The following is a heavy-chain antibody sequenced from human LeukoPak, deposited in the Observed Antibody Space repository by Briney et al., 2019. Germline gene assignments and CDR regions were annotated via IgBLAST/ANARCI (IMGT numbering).Heavy chain of an antibody. CDR2: ISSSDSIL. D-gene: IGHD4-17*01. J-gene: IGHJ4*02. V-gene: IGHV3-11*01. CDR1: GFIFSDYY. CDR3: AKDPNGDYVGAFDY. Sequence: PGGSLRLSCAASGFIFSDYYMTWIRQAPGKGLEWVSYISSSDSILYYADSVKGRFTISRDNAKNSLYLQMDSLRPEDTAIYYCAKDPNGDYVGAFDYWGPGTLVTVSS.